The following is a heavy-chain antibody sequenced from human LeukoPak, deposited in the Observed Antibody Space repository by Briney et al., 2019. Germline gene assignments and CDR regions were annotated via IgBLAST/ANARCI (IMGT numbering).Heavy chain of an antibody. CDR3: ARQLPTARLFDI. J-gene: IGHJ3*02. CDR2: INHGGST. Sequence: SETLSLTCAVYTGSFSGYYWSWVRQSPEKGLDWIGEINHGGSTRYNPSFKSRVTISVDTSKNQFTLKLSSVTAADTAVYYCARQLPTARLFDIWGQGTMVTVS. CDR1: TGSFSGYY. D-gene: IGHD6-6*01. V-gene: IGHV4-34*01.